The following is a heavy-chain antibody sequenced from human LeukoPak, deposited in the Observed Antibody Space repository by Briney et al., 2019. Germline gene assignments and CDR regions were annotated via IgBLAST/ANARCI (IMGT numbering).Heavy chain of an antibody. J-gene: IGHJ5*02. V-gene: IGHV1-2*02. D-gene: IGHD4-17*01. CDR2: INPNSGAT. CDR1: GYTFTSYG. CDR3: ARASTGLPNWFDP. Sequence: GASVKVSCKASGYTFTSYGISWVRQAPGQGLEWMGWINPNSGATGHAQKFQGRLSMTRDTSINTVYLELSRLRSDDTAVYFCARASTGLPNWFDPWGQGTLVTVSS.